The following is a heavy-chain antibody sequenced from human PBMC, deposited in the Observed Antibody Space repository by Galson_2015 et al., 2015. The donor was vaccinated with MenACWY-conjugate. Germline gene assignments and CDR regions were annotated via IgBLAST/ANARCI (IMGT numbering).Heavy chain of an antibody. CDR3: ARSGSGTWYFDL. CDR2: IYPGDSDT. Sequence: QSGAEVKKPGESLQISCTLSGYSITSHWIGWARQMPGKGLEWMGIIYPGDSDTRDSPSFQGRVTFSVDKSISTAYLQLSSLKASDTAMYYCARSGSGTWYFDLWGRGTLVTVSS. CDR1: GYSITSHW. J-gene: IGHJ2*01. D-gene: IGHD1-26*01. V-gene: IGHV5-51*01.